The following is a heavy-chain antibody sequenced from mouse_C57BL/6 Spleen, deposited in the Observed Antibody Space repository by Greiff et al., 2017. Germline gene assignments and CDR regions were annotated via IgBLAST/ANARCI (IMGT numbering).Heavy chain of an antibody. D-gene: IGHD2-4*01. Sequence: EVQLVESGGGLVKPGGSLKLSCAASGFTFSSYAMSWVRQTPEKRLEWVATISDGGSYTYYPDNVKGRFTISRDNAKNNLYLQMSHLKSEDTAMYYCAREDDYDDYFDCWGQGTTLTVSS. CDR1: GFTFSSYA. J-gene: IGHJ2*01. V-gene: IGHV5-4*01. CDR3: AREDDYDDYFDC. CDR2: ISDGGSYT.